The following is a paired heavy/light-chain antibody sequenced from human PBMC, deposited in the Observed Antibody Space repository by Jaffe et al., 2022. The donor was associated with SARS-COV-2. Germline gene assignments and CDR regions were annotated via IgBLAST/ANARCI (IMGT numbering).Light chain of an antibody. CDR2: SDY. CDR3: AVWDVSLNVPV. Sequence: QSVLTQPPSASGTPGQRVTISCSGGSSNIGSKTVNWYQQFPGTAPKLIIHSDYQRLSGVPDRFSGSRSGTSASLAISGLQSEDEAVYSCAVWDVSLNVPVLGGGTKLTVL. CDR1: SSNIGSKT. V-gene: IGLV1-44*01. J-gene: IGLJ3*02.
Heavy chain of an antibody. Sequence: QVQLQESGPGLVKPSETLSLTCTVSGDSITNQYWNWIRQSPGKGLEWIGYIDNTGSPNYNPSLKSRVTISGDTSNNQVSLKVTSVTAADTAIYYCARGFCANCWTMASWGQGALVTVSS. V-gene: IGHV4-59*11. D-gene: IGHD3-10*01. CDR2: IDNTGSP. CDR1: GDSITNQY. J-gene: IGHJ5*02. CDR3: ARGFCANCWTMAS.